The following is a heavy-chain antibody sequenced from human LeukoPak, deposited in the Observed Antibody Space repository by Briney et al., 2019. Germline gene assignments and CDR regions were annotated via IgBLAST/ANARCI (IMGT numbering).Heavy chain of an antibody. CDR1: GFSFRSYA. J-gene: IGHJ4*02. CDR2: ITGSGDGT. D-gene: IGHD3-10*01. Sequence: GGSLRLSCVASGFSFRSYAMNWVRQAPGKGLEWVSSITGSGDGTYYGDSMWGRFTISRDNSKNTLYLEMNSLRAEDTAVYYCARDSTMVRGVIITLIFDYWGQGTLVTVSS. V-gene: IGHV3-23*01. CDR3: ARDSTMVRGVIITLIFDY.